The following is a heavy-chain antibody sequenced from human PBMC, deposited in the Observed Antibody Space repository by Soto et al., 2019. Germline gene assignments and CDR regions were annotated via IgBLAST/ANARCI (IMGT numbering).Heavy chain of an antibody. CDR1: GGAFSSYA. CDR2: IIPIFGTA. D-gene: IGHD3-10*01. V-gene: IGHV1-69*13. Sequence: SVKVSCKASGGAFSSYAISWVRQAPGQGLEWMGGIIPIFGTANYAQKFQGRVTITADESTSTAYMELSSLRSEDTAVYYCAGSKYYYGSGSYYPPFYWGQGTLVTVSS. CDR3: AGSKYYYGSGSYYPPFY. J-gene: IGHJ4*02.